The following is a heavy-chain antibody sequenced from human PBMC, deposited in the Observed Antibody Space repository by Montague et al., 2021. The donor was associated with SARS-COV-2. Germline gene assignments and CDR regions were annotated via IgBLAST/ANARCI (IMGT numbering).Heavy chain of an antibody. V-gene: IGHV6-1*01. J-gene: IGHJ6*02. CDR1: GDSVVGLRRR. CDR2: PFFKKKRYN. Sequence: CAISGDSVVGLRRRSEEHTSELQSHYEWLGRPFFKKKRYNDYAVSVRGRVTINPDTSKNQFSLQLNSVTPEDTAIYYCTSGREGNYNVMDVWGQGTTVTVSS. D-gene: IGHD1-1*01. CDR3: TSGREGNYNVMDV.